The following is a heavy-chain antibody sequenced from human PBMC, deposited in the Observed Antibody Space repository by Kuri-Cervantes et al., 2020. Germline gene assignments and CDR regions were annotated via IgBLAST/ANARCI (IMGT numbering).Heavy chain of an antibody. CDR2: ISGSGGST. Sequence: GESLKISCAASGFTFSSYAMSWVRQAPGKGLEWVSAISGSGGSTYYADSVKGRFTISRDNSKNTLYLQMNSLRAEDTAVYYCAVYDSSAQGNAFDIWGQGTMVTVSS. J-gene: IGHJ3*02. CDR1: GFTFSSYA. V-gene: IGHV3-23*01. D-gene: IGHD3-22*01. CDR3: AVYDSSAQGNAFDI.